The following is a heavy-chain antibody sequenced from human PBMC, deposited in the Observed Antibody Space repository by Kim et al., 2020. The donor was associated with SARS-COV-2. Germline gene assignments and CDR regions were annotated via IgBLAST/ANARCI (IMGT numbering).Heavy chain of an antibody. J-gene: IGHJ6*02. D-gene: IGHD2-21*02. Sequence: GGSLRLSCAASGFTFSSYAMSWVRQAPGKGLEWVSAISGSGGSTYYADSVKGRFTISRDNSKNTLYLQMNSLRAEDTAVYYCAKLGRNHIVVVTAMGYGMDVWGQGTTVTVSS. CDR3: AKLGRNHIVVVTAMGYGMDV. CDR1: GFTFSSYA. V-gene: IGHV3-23*01. CDR2: ISGSGGST.